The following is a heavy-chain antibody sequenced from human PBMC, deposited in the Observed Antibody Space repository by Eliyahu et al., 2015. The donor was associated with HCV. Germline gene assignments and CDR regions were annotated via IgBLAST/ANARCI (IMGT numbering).Heavy chain of an antibody. CDR2: ISWNSGSI. J-gene: IGHJ2*01. V-gene: IGHV3-9*01. D-gene: IGHD4-23*01. CDR1: GFTFDXYX. Sequence: EVQLVESGGGLVQPGRSLRLSCAASGFTFDXYXMPWVRQAPGKGLEWVSGISWNSGSIGYADSVKGRFTISRDNAKNSLYLQMNSLRAEDTALYYCAKDIGVGGSNTAGRYWYFDLWGRGTLVTVSS. CDR3: AKDIGVGGSNTAGRYWYFDL.